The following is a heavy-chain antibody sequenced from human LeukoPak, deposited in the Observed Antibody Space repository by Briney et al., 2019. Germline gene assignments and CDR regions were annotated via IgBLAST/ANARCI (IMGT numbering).Heavy chain of an antibody. CDR3: AKGNGLTTVTTSHSDY. Sequence: GGSLRLSCAASGFTFSSYAMSWVRQAPGKGLEWVSAISGSGGSTYYADSVKGRFTISRDKSKKTVYLEMNSLRAQDTAVYYSAKGNGLTTVTTSHSDYWGQGTLVTVSS. CDR2: ISGSGGST. V-gene: IGHV3-23*01. CDR1: GFTFSSYA. J-gene: IGHJ4*02. D-gene: IGHD4-17*01.